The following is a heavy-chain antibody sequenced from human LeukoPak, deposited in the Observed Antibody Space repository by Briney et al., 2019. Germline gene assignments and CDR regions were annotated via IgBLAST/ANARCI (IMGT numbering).Heavy chain of an antibody. V-gene: IGHV3-48*03. CDR3: ARVGSGWN. D-gene: IGHD6-19*01. CDR1: GFTFSSYE. CDR2: ISSSSSTI. Sequence: GGSLRLSCAASGFTFSSYEMNWVRQAPGKGLEWISYISSSSSTIYYANSVRGRFTISRDRAKNSLHLQMNSLRAEDTAVYYCARVGSGWNWGQGTLVTVS. J-gene: IGHJ4*02.